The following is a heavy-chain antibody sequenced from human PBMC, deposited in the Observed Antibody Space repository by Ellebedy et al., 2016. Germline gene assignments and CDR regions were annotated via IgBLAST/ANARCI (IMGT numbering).Heavy chain of an antibody. CDR2: ISGAGYTT. V-gene: IGHV3-23*01. CDR1: GLNFNTFF. J-gene: IGHJ4*02. Sequence: GESLKISCTASGLNFNTFFMSWVRQAPGKGLEWVATISGAGYTTFFADSVKGRFTISRDNSKNTLYLQMNNLRVDDTALYYCRQGHYFDQWGQGALVTVSS. CDR3: RQGHYFDQ.